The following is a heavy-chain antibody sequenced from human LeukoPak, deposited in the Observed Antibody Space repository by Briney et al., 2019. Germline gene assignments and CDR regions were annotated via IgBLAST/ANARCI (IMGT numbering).Heavy chain of an antibody. D-gene: IGHD5-18*01. CDR2: IYHSGST. J-gene: IGHJ4*02. V-gene: IGHV4-38-2*02. CDR1: GYSISSGYY. Sequence: SETLSLTCTVSGYSISSGYYWGWIRQPPGKGLEWIGSIYHSGSTYYNPSLKSRVTISEDTSKNQFSLKLSSVTAADTAVHYCARGRYNYALEDYFDYWGQGTLVTVSS. CDR3: ARGRYNYALEDYFDY.